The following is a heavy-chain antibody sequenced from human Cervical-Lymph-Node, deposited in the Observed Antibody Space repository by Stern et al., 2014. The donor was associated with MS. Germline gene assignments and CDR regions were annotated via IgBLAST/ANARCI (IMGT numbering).Heavy chain of an antibody. J-gene: IGHJ4*02. CDR2: IKPLFGTA. Sequence: QMQLVQSGAEVKRPESSVKVSCKASGGSLSTLDISWVRQAPGQVLEWVGEIKPLFGTANYAQKFKGRVTITADESTSTVYMELSSLKSEDTAIYFCARHQAGIAANWGQGTLVTVTS. CDR1: GGSLSTLD. CDR3: ARHQAGIAAN. D-gene: IGHD6-13*01. V-gene: IGHV1-69*01.